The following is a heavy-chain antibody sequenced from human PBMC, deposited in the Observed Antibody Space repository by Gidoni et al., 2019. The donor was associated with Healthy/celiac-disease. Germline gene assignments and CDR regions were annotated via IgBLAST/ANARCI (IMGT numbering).Heavy chain of an antibody. CDR1: GGSISSGGYY. D-gene: IGHD3-22*01. J-gene: IGHJ3*02. CDR2: IYYSGST. V-gene: IGHV4-31*03. Sequence: QVQLQESGPGLVKPSQTLSLTCTVSGGSISSGGYYWSWIRQHPGKGLEWIGYIYYSGSTYYNPSLKSRVTISVDTSKNQFSLKLSSVTAADTAVYYCARESFGVSYYYDTDAFDIWGQGTMVTVSS. CDR3: ARESFGVSYYYDTDAFDI.